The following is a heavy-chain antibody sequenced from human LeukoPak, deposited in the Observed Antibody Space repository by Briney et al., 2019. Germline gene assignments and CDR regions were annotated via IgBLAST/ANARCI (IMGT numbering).Heavy chain of an antibody. V-gene: IGHV4-61*02. D-gene: IGHD2-15*01. CDR2: IYNTGGT. CDR1: GGSISGGSYY. Sequence: SQTLSLTCTVSGGSISGGSYYWSWIRQPAGKGLEWIGRIYNTGGTNYNPSLKSRVTISVDTSKNQFSLTLTSVTAADTAVYYCARGGGCSGGSCFGYWGQGTLVTVSS. J-gene: IGHJ4*02. CDR3: ARGGGCSGGSCFGY.